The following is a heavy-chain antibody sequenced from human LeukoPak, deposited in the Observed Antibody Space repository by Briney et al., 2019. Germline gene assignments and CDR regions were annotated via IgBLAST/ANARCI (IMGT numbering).Heavy chain of an antibody. V-gene: IGHV1-69*13. CDR1: GGTFSSYA. CDR3: ARGNMMWAFDI. Sequence: SVKVSXKASGGTFSSYAISWVRQAPGQGLEWMGGIIPIFGTANYARKFQGRVTITADESTSTAYMELSSLRSEDTAVYYCARGNMMWAFDIWGRGTMVTVPS. D-gene: IGHD2/OR15-2a*01. J-gene: IGHJ3*02. CDR2: IIPIFGTA.